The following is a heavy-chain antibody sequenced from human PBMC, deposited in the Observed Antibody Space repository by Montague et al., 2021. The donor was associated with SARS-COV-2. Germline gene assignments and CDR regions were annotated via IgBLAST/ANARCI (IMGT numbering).Heavy chain of an antibody. Sequence: SETLSLTCTVSGGSISSYYWSWIRQPPGKGLEWIGYIYYSGSTNYNPSLKSRVTISVDTSKNQFSLKLSSVTAADTAVYCCAGGSGWMGNAFNIWGQGTMVTVSS. V-gene: IGHV4-59*01. CDR1: GGSISSYY. J-gene: IGHJ3*02. CDR3: AGGSGWMGNAFNI. D-gene: IGHD6-19*01. CDR2: IYYSGST.